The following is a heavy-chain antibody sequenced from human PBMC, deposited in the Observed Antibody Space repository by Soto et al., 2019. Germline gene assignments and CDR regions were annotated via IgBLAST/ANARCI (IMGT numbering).Heavy chain of an antibody. CDR1: GGTFSSYA. CDR3: ARDPSGYYYYGMDV. J-gene: IGHJ6*02. Sequence: ASVKVSCKASGGTFSSYAISWVRQAPGQGLEWMGGIIPIFGTANYAQKFQGRVTITADESTSTAYMELSSLRSEDTAAYYCARDPSGYYYYGMDVWGQGTTVTVSS. D-gene: IGHD6-25*01. V-gene: IGHV1-69*13. CDR2: IIPIFGTA.